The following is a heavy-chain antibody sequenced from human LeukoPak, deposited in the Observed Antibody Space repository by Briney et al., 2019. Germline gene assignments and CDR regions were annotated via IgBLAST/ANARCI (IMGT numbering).Heavy chain of an antibody. J-gene: IGHJ4*02. CDR1: GFSFNTYW. CDR2: LNQDGNKK. V-gene: IGHV3-7*03. CDR3: ERAVTSTEGY. Sequence: GGSLRLSCAASGFSFNTYWMTWVRQAPGKGLEWVASLNQDGNKKYYVDSVKGRFTISRDNAQKSLYLEMNSLRAEDTAVYYCERAVTSTEGYWGQGTLVTVSS.